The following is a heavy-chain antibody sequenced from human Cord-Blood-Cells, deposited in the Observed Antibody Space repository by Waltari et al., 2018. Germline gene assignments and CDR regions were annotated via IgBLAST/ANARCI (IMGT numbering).Heavy chain of an antibody. V-gene: IGHV3-53*01. J-gene: IGHJ6*03. CDR2: IYSGGSK. CDR3: ARATADSSGYYYPHYYYYMDV. CDR1: GFTVSSNY. D-gene: IGHD3-22*01. Sequence: EVQLVESGGGLIQPGGSLRLSCAASGFTVSSNYMSWVRQAPGKGLEWVSVIYSGGSKYDADSVKGRFTISRDNSNNTLYLQMNSLRAEDTAVYYCARATADSSGYYYPHYYYYMDVWGKGTTVTVSS.